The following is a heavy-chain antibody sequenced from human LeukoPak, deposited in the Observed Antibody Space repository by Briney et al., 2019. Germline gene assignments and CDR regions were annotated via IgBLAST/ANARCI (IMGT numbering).Heavy chain of an antibody. CDR3: ARTRSGDTTHYYYYYMDV. Sequence: SETLSLTCTVSGGSISSYYWNWIRQPPGKGLEWIGYIYYSGTTNYNPSLKSRVSMSVDTSKNQFSLKLSSVTAADTAVYYCARTRSGDTTHYYYYYMDVWGKGTTVTISS. J-gene: IGHJ6*03. CDR2: IYYSGTT. CDR1: GGSISSYY. V-gene: IGHV4-59*01. D-gene: IGHD1-26*01.